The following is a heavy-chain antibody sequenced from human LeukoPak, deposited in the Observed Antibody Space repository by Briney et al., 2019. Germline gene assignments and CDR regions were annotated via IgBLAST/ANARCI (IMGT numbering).Heavy chain of an antibody. J-gene: IGHJ4*02. V-gene: IGHV3-74*01. D-gene: IGHD3-10*02. CDR3: ARGVPYVWGVYYFDV. CDR1: GFAPGTYW. Sequence: GGSLRLSCAASGFAPGTYWMHWVRQAPGKGLVWVARISTDGSKISYADSVKGRFNISRDHAKNTVYLQMNSLRVDDTAVYYCARGVPYVWGVYYFDVWGQGTLVSVSS. CDR2: ISTDGSKI.